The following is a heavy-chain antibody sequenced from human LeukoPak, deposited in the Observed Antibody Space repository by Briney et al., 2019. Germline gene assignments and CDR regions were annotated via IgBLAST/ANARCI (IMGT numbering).Heavy chain of an antibody. D-gene: IGHD2-8*02. J-gene: IGHJ4*02. V-gene: IGHV4-31*03. CDR2: IYYSGST. CDR3: ARTGQAWSFDY. CDR1: GGSISSGGYY. Sequence: SETLSLTCTVSGGSISSGGYYWSWIRQHPGKGLEWIGYIYYSGSTYYNPSLKSRVTISVDTSKNQFSLKLSSVTAADTAVYYCARTGQAWSFDYWGQGTPVTVSS.